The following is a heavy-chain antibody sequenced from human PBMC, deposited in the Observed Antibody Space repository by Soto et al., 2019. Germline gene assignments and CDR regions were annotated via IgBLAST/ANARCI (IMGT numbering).Heavy chain of an antibody. J-gene: IGHJ5*02. V-gene: IGHV4-38-2*01. CDR1: GFSISSGHY. CDR2: THHSGTT. Sequence: SETLSLTCAVSGFSISSGHYWGWMRQTPGKGLEWIGSTHHSGTTYYSTSLKSRVTISVDTSKDQVSLKLSSVTAADTALYYCATHFYGAYVVDRWGRGTLVTVSS. CDR3: ATHFYGAYVVDR. D-gene: IGHD4-17*01.